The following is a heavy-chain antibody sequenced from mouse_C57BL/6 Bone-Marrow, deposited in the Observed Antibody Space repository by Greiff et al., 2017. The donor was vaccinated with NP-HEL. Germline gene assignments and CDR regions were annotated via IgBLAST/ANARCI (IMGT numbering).Heavy chain of an antibody. D-gene: IGHD3-2*02. Sequence: VQLQQSGPELVKPGASVKISCKASGYSFTGYYMNWVKQSPEKSLEWIGEINPSTGGTTYNQKFKAKATLTVDKSSSTAYMQLKSLTSEDSAVYYCARSGYAMDYWGQGTSVTVSS. V-gene: IGHV1-42*01. CDR3: ARSGYAMDY. J-gene: IGHJ4*01. CDR1: GYSFTGYY. CDR2: INPSTGGT.